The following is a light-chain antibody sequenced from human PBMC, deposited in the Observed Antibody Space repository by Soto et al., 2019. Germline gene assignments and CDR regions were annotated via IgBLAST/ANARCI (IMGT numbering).Light chain of an antibody. CDR3: QPHDSYPLT. V-gene: IGKV1-9*01. CDR1: QGINNY. J-gene: IGKJ4*01. Sequence: DIQLTQSPSFLSASVGDRVTITCRASQGINNYLAWYQQQPGKAPKLLIYGASTLQSGVPSRFSGSGSGTEFTLTITTLQPEDLATYYCQPHDSYPLTFGGGTKVEIK. CDR2: GAS.